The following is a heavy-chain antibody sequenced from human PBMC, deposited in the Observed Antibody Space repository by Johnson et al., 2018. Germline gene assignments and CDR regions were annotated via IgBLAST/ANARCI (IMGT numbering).Heavy chain of an antibody. CDR2: ISYDRSNK. D-gene: IGHD6-19*01. CDR3: VKRLAVGSGAFDI. Sequence: QEQLQQWGGGVVQPGRSLRLSCAASGPIFSSNAMHWVRQAPGKGLEWVAVISYDRSNKYYADSVKGRFIISRDYFTNTLYLQMNSLSGEDTAMYYCVKRLAVGSGAFDIWGQGTMVTVSS. J-gene: IGHJ3*02. V-gene: IGHV3-30-3*02. CDR1: GPIFSSNA.